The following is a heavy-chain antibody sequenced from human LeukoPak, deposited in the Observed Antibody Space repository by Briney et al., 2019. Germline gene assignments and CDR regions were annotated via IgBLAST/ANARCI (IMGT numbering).Heavy chain of an antibody. J-gene: IGHJ4*02. CDR1: GYTFTGYY. CDR3: ARGKAITIFGVVKQITFDY. V-gene: IGHV1-2*06. D-gene: IGHD3-3*01. Sequence: GASVKVSCKASGYTFTGYYMHWVRQAPGQGLEWMGRINPNSGGTNYAQKFQGRVTMTRNTSISTAYMELSSLRSEDTAVYYRARGKAITIFGVVKQITFDYWGQGTLVTVSS. CDR2: INPNSGGT.